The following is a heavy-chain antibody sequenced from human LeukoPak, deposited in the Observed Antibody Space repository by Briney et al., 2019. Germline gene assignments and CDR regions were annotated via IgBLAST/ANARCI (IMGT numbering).Heavy chain of an antibody. CDR2: IYYSGST. CDR1: GGSISSYY. V-gene: IGHV4-59*08. J-gene: IGHJ3*02. D-gene: IGHD2-15*01. Sequence: SETLSLTCTVSGGSISSYYWSWIRQPPGKGLEWIGYIYYSGSTNYNPSLKSRVTISVDTSKNQFSLKLSSVTAADTAVYYCARPPSRGSDDAFDIWGQGTMVTVSS. CDR3: ARPPSRGSDDAFDI.